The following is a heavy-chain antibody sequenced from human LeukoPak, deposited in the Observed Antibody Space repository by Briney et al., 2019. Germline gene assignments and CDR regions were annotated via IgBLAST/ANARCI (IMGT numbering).Heavy chain of an antibody. CDR2: LSKSGNT. CDR1: GGSMSSYY. V-gene: IGHV4-59*01. Sequence: SETLSLTCTVSGGSMSSYYWSWIRLPPGKGLEWIGYLSKSGNTNYSPSLKSRVTIFGDTSKNQFFLKLSSVTAADTAVYYCARARYVNSFYAFDIWGQGTLVTVSS. D-gene: IGHD3-9*01. J-gene: IGHJ3*02. CDR3: ARARYVNSFYAFDI.